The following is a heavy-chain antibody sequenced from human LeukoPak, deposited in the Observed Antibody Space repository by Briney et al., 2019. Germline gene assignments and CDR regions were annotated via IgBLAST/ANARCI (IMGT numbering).Heavy chain of an antibody. V-gene: IGHV3-23*01. Sequence: PGGSLRLSCVVSGITLSNYGMSWVRQAPGKGLEWVAGISGSGGTTNYADSVKGRFTISRDNPKNTLFLHMNSLRAEDTGLYFCAKRGVVIRVILVGFHKEAYYFDSWGRGALVTVSS. CDR3: AKRGVVIRVILVGFHKEAYYFDS. CDR2: ISGSGGTT. J-gene: IGHJ4*02. CDR1: GITLSNYG. D-gene: IGHD3-22*01.